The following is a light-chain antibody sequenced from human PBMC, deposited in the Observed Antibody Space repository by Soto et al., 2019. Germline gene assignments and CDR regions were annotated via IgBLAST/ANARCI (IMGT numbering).Light chain of an antibody. V-gene: IGKV1-6*01. CDR2: AAS. Sequence: AIQMTQSPSSLSASVGDRVTITCRASQGIRNDLGWYQQKPGKAPKLLIYAASSLQSGVPSRFSVSASGTDFTLTISSLQPEDFATYYCLQDYNYPLTFGGGTKVEIK. J-gene: IGKJ4*01. CDR1: QGIRND. CDR3: LQDYNYPLT.